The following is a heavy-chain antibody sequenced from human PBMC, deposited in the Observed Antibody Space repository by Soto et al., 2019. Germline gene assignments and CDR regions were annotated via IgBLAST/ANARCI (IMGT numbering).Heavy chain of an antibody. J-gene: IGHJ4*02. CDR3: ARSSGGYQYYFDY. CDR1: GFTVSSNY. V-gene: IGHV3-53*01. Sequence: EVQLVESGGGLIQPGGSLRLSCAASGFTVSSNYMSWVRQAPGKGLEWVSVIYSGGSTYYADSVKGRFTISRDNSKNTLYLQMNSLRAEDTAVYYCARSSGGYQYYFDYWGQGTLVTVSS. D-gene: IGHD1-26*01. CDR2: IYSGGST.